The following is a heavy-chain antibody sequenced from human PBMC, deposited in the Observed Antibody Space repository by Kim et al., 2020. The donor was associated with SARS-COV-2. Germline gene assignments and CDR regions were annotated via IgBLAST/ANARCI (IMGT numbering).Heavy chain of an antibody. V-gene: IGHV1-69*13. D-gene: IGHD2-15*01. Sequence: SVKVSCKASGGTFSSYAISWVRQAPGQGLEWMGGIIPIFGTANYAQKFQGRVTITADESTSTAYMELSSLRSEDTAVYYCARSPSNLYCSGGSCYSGDGLDVWGQGTTVTVSS. CDR3: ARSPSNLYCSGGSCYSGDGLDV. J-gene: IGHJ6*02. CDR1: GGTFSSYA. CDR2: IIPIFGTA.